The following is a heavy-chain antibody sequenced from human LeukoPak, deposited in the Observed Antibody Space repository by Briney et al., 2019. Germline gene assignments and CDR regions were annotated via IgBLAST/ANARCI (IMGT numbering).Heavy chain of an antibody. V-gene: IGHV1-2*02. D-gene: IGHD6-13*01. CDR2: INPNSGGT. J-gene: IGHJ4*02. CDR3: ARRSGYSSSWYPFDY. Sequence: AASVKVSCKASGYTFTGYYMHWVRQAPGQGLEWMGWINPNSGGTNYAQKFQGRVTMTRDTSISTAYMELSRLRSDDTAVYYCARRSGYSSSWYPFDYWGQGTLVTVSS. CDR1: GYTFTGYY.